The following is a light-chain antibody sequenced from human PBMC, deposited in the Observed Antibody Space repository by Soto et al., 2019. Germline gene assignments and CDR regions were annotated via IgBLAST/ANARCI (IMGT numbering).Light chain of an antibody. J-gene: IGKJ2*01. CDR1: QSISSY. CDR2: TAS. Sequence: DIQMTQSPSSLSASVGDRVTITCRASQSISSYLNWYQQKPGKAPTVLIYTASTLQSGVPSRFSGSGSGTDFTLTINSLQPEDSATYYCHQSYSSLVYTFGPGTKVDIK. V-gene: IGKV1-39*01. CDR3: HQSYSSLVYT.